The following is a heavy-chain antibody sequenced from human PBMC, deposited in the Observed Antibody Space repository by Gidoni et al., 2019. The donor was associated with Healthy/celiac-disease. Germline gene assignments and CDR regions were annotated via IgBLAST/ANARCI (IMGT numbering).Heavy chain of an antibody. J-gene: IGHJ4*02. CDR1: GFTFSNAW. CDR2: IKSKTDGGTT. V-gene: IGHV3-15*07. CDR3: TTDIVVVPAALSYYFDY. D-gene: IGHD2-2*01. Sequence: EVQLVESGGGLVKPGGSLRLSCAASGFTFSNAWMNWVRQAPGKALEWVGRIKSKTDGGTTDYAAPVKGRFTISRDDSKNTLYLQMNSLKTEDTAVYYCTTDIVVVPAALSYYFDYWGQGTLVTVSS.